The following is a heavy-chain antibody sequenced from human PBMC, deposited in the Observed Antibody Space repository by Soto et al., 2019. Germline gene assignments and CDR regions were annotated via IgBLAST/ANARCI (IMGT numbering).Heavy chain of an antibody. V-gene: IGHV3-21*01. CDR3: TRDASRDSSARGWFDP. CDR1: GFTFRSFT. D-gene: IGHD6-13*01. J-gene: IGHJ5*02. CDR2: ISSNSAYI. Sequence: DVHLVESGGGLVKPGGSLRLSCAASGFTFRSFTMNWVRQAPGKGLEWVSTISSNSAYIYYTDALRGRFTISRDNAKNSLHLQMNSLRAEDTAVYYCTRDASRDSSARGWFDPWGPGTLVTVSS.